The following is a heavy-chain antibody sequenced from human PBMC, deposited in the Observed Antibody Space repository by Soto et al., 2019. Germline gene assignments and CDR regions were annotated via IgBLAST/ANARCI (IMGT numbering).Heavy chain of an antibody. J-gene: IGHJ4*02. D-gene: IGHD3-10*01. CDR2: ISSSSTI. CDR1: GFTFSSYS. Sequence: PGGSLRLSCAASGFTFSSYSMNWVRQAPGKGLEWVSYISSSSTIYYADSVKGRFTISRDNAKNSLYLQMNSLRDEDTAVYYCARDPLRYYYGSGIDYWGQGTLVTVSS. V-gene: IGHV3-48*02. CDR3: ARDPLRYYYGSGIDY.